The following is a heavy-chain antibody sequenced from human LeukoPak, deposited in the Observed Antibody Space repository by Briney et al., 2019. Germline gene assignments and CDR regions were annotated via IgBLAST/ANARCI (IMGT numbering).Heavy chain of an antibody. V-gene: IGHV3-11*01. J-gene: IGHJ4*02. Sequence: PGGSLRLSCAASGFIFSDYYMSWIRQAPGKGLEWVSFISDGGRPLHYADSVKGRFTISRDNAKNSPYLQMNSLRDEDTAVYFCARRYCTPSSCYSDYWGQGALVTVSS. D-gene: IGHD2-8*01. CDR2: ISDGGRPL. CDR1: GFIFSDYY. CDR3: ARRYCTPSSCYSDY.